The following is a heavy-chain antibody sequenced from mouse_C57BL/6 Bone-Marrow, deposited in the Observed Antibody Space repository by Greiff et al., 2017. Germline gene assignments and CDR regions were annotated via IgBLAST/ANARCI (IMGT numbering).Heavy chain of an antibody. V-gene: IGHV10-1*01. J-gene: IGHJ4*01. Sequence: EVQLVESGGGLVQPKGSLQLPCAASGFSFNTYAMNWVRQAPGKGLEWVARIRSKSNNYATYYADSVKDRFTIYRDDSESMLYLQMNNLKTEDTAMYYCVRQGYYYAMDYWGQGTSVTVSS. CDR1: GFSFNTYA. CDR2: IRSKSNNYAT. CDR3: VRQGYYYAMDY.